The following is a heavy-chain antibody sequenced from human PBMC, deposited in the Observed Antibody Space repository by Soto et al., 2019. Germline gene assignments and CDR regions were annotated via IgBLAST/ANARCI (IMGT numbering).Heavy chain of an antibody. J-gene: IGHJ3*01. D-gene: IGHD2-15*01. V-gene: IGHV4-34*01. CDR2: VTPSGRS. CDR3: TTSGRRWPDSFDV. CDR1: DGSFNSYY. Sequence: SETLSLTCAVYDGSFNSYYWNWVRQPPGKGLEWIGEVTPSGRSNYNPSLKSRVTISKDMSKNQFSVEVTSVTAADTAIYYCTTSGRRWPDSFDVWGQGAMVTVSS.